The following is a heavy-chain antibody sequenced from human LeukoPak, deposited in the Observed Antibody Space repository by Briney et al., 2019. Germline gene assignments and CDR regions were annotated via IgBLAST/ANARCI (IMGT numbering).Heavy chain of an antibody. D-gene: IGHD2-15*01. CDR1: GFTFGSYG. CDR2: ISSSSSYI. V-gene: IGHV3-21*04. Sequence: PGGSLRLSCAASGFTFGSYGMHWVRQAPGKGLEWVSSISSSSSYIYYADSVKGRFTISRDNAKNSLYLQMNSLRAEDTAVYYCARVLRYCSGGNCYSGGLGYMDVWGKGTTVTISS. J-gene: IGHJ6*03. CDR3: ARVLRYCSGGNCYSGGLGYMDV.